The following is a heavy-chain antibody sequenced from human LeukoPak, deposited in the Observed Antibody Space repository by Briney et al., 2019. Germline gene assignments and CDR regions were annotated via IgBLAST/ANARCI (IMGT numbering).Heavy chain of an antibody. CDR2: IYYSGST. V-gene: IGHV4-39*07. D-gene: IGHD4-17*01. J-gene: IGHJ4*02. Sequence: PSETLSLTCTVSGGSISSSIYYWGWIRQPPGKGLEWIGSIYYSGSTNYNPSLKSRVTISVDTSKNQFSLKLSSVTAADTAVYYCARLVDYGDSRDYWGQGTLVTVSS. CDR1: GGSISSSIYY. CDR3: ARLVDYGDSRDY.